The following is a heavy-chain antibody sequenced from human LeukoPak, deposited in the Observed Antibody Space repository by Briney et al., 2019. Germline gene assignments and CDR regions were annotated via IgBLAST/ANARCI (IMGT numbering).Heavy chain of an antibody. D-gene: IGHD2-2*01. Sequence: ASVKASCKASGYTFTGYYIQWVRQAPGQGLEWMGWINPNSGGTNYAQRFQGRVTMTRDTSISTAYMELSRLRSDDTAIYYCARPSCSSTSCGADYWGQGTLVTVSS. CDR2: INPNSGGT. J-gene: IGHJ4*02. V-gene: IGHV1-2*02. CDR1: GYTFTGYY. CDR3: ARPSCSSTSCGADY.